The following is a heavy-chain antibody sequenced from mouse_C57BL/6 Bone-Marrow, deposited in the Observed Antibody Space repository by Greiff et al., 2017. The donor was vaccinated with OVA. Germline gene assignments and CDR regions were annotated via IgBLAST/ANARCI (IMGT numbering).Heavy chain of an antibody. D-gene: IGHD2-4*01. Sequence: QVQLQQSGAELVRPGASVKLSCKASGYTFTDYYINWVKQRPGQGLEWIARIYPGSGNTYYNEKFKGKATLTAEKSSSTAYMQLSSLTSEDSAVYFCARYYYDYDESYFDYWGQGTTLTVSS. CDR1: GYTFTDYY. CDR3: ARYYYDYDESYFDY. V-gene: IGHV1-76*01. J-gene: IGHJ2*01. CDR2: IYPGSGNT.